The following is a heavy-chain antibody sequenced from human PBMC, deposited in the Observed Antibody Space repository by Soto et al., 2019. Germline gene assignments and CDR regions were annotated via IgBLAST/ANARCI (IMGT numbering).Heavy chain of an antibody. CDR3: ARDSRHAFDI. CDR2: ISYDGSNK. J-gene: IGHJ3*02. Sequence: QVQLVESGGGVVQPGRSLRLSCAASGFTFSSYAMHWVRQAPGKGLEWVAVISYDGSNKYYADSVKGRFTISRDNSKNTLYLQMNSLRAEDTAVYYCARDSRHAFDIWGQGTMVTVSS. V-gene: IGHV3-30-3*01. CDR1: GFTFSSYA.